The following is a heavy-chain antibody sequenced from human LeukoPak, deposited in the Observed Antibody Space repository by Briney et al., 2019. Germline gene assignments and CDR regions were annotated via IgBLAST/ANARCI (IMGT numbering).Heavy chain of an antibody. CDR1: GFTFSSYG. CDR2: IWYDGSNK. V-gene: IGHV3-33*06. Sequence: GGSLRLSCAASGFTFSSYGMHWVRQAPGKGLEWVAVIWYDGSNKYYADSVKGRFTISRDNSKNTLYLQMNSLRAEDTAIYYCAKVRALPQFDYGGQGPLVTVSS. J-gene: IGHJ4*02. CDR3: AKVRALPQFDY.